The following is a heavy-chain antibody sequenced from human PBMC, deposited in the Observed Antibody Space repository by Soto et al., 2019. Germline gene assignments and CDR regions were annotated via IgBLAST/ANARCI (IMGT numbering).Heavy chain of an antibody. CDR3: ARGERWFGDNNWFDP. CDR2: IYYSGRT. Sequence: QVQLQESGPGLVKPSETLYLTCTVSGGSISSYYWSWIRQPPGKGLEWIGYIYYSGRTNYNPSLKSRVTISVDTSKNQFSLELSSVTAADTAVDYCARGERWFGDNNWFDPWGQGTLVTVSS. D-gene: IGHD3-10*01. V-gene: IGHV4-59*01. CDR1: GGSISSYY. J-gene: IGHJ5*02.